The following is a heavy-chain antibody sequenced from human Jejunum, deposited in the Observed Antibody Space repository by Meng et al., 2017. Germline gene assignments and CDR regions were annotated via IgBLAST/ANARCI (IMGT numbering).Heavy chain of an antibody. CDR2: INAGNGNT. Sequence: QVQLVQSGAEGKKPGASVKLACRASGYIFINYALHWVRQAPGQRPEWLGWINAGNGNTKYSQKFQGRVLITGDTSATTAHLELSSLRTEDTATYYCARAYISPRGTSYFDYWGQGTLVTVSS. CDR1: GYIFINYA. D-gene: IGHD1-1*01. V-gene: IGHV1-3*01. CDR3: ARAYISPRGTSYFDY. J-gene: IGHJ4*02.